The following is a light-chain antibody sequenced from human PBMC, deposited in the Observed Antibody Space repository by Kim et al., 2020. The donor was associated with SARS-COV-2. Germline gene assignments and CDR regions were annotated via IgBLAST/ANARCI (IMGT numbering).Light chain of an antibody. V-gene: IGLV1-44*01. J-gene: IGLJ3*02. Sequence: RVTISSSGSSSNIGSNTENWYQQLPETAPKLLIYSNNQRPSGVPDRFSGSKSGTSASLAISGLQSEDEADYYCAAWDDSLNGPVFGGGTQLTVL. CDR3: AAWDDSLNGPV. CDR1: SSNIGSNT. CDR2: SNN.